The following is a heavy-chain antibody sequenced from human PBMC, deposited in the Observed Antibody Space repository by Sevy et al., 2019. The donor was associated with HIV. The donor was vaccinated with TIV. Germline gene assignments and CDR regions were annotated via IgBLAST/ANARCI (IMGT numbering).Heavy chain of an antibody. V-gene: IGHV3-7*01. CDR3: AREGSAYDTYYYHYAMDV. CDR1: GFTFKSYW. J-gene: IGHJ6*02. D-gene: IGHD5-12*01. CDR2: INQDGSEK. Sequence: GGSLRLSCAASGFTFKSYWMTWVRQAPGKGLEWVANINQDGSEKYYSDYLKGRFSISRDNSKNSVHLQINTLRAEDTAVYYCAREGSAYDTYYYHYAMDVWGQGTTVTVSS.